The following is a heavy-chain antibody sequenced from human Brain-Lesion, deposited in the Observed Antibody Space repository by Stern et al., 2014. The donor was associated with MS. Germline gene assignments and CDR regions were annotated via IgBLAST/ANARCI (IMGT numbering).Heavy chain of an antibody. V-gene: IGHV1-24*01. CDR2: FAPEDGET. D-gene: IGHD1-26*01. CDR1: GYTLIEFS. Sequence: QVQLMQSGAEVKKPGASVKVSCKVSGYTLIEFSMHWVRQAPRKGLEWMGGFAPEDGETINAQKCQGRVTMTENTSTDTAYMELSSLRSEDTAVYYCATLSPGAGGSYYRHFDYWGQGTLVTVSS. CDR3: ATLSPGAGGSYYRHFDY. J-gene: IGHJ4*02.